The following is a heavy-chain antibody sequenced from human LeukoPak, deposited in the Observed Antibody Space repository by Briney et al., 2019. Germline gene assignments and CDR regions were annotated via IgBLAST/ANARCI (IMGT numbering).Heavy chain of an antibody. Sequence: KSSETLSLTCTVSGGSISSGGYYWSWIRQHPGKGLEWIGYIYYSGSTYYNPSLKSRVTISVDTSKNQFSLKLSSVTAADTAVYYCARGVGGPSWVLMVYAGRHGELDYWGQGTLVTVSS. J-gene: IGHJ4*02. V-gene: IGHV4-31*03. CDR2: IYYSGST. D-gene: IGHD2-8*01. CDR1: GGSISSGGYY. CDR3: ARGVGGPSWVLMVYAGRHGELDY.